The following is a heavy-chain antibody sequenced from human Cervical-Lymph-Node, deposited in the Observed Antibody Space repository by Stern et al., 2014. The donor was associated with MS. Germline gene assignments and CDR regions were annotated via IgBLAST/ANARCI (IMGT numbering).Heavy chain of an antibody. V-gene: IGHV1-24*01. CDR2: FDPEDGET. J-gene: IGHJ4*02. Sequence: QVQLVQSGAEVKKPGASVKVSSKVSGSTVTEFFMHWVRQPPGKGLEWMGGFDPEDGETIYAQKFQGRVTMTEDTSTDTAYMELRSLTSDDTAVYYCATDYDYWGQGTLVTVSS. CDR1: GSTVTEFF. CDR3: ATDYDY.